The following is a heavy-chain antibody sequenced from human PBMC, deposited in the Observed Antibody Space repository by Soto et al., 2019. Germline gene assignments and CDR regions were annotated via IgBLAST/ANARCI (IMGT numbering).Heavy chain of an antibody. Sequence: PVGSLRLSCAASGFTFSSYAMHWVRQAPGKGLEWVAVISYDGSNKYYADSVKGRFTISRDNSKNTLYLQMNSLRAEDTAVYYCARDAVIQLWQPSVGYYFDYWGQGTLVTVSS. CDR3: ARDAVIQLWQPSVGYYFDY. CDR1: GFTFSSYA. V-gene: IGHV3-30-3*01. D-gene: IGHD5-18*01. J-gene: IGHJ4*02. CDR2: ISYDGSNK.